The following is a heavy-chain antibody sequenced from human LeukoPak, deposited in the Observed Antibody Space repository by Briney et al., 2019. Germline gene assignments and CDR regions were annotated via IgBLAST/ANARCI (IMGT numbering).Heavy chain of an antibody. CDR1: GGTFSSYA. Sequence: SVKVSCKASGGTFSSYAISWARQAPGQGLEWMGGIIPIFGTANYAQKFQGRVTITTDESTSTAYMELSSLRSEDTAVYYCARDVKGPAAHPSWYYYMDVWGKGTTVTVSS. CDR3: ARDVKGPAAHPSWYYYMDV. D-gene: IGHD2-2*01. V-gene: IGHV1-69*05. CDR2: IIPIFGTA. J-gene: IGHJ6*03.